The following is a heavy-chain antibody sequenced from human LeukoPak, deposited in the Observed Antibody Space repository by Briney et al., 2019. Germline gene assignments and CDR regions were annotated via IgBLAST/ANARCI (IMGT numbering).Heavy chain of an antibody. V-gene: IGHV3-23*01. CDR1: GFTFGMFS. CDR3: AKASSYGSMSYDFDS. J-gene: IGHJ4*02. CDR2: FSSWGGNT. D-gene: IGHD3-10*01. Sequence: PGGSMRLSCAPSGFTFGMFSVKWVRHVPRGGLGWVSGFSSWGGNTTHGDSMKCRFTISRDNSKGTLFLQLNSLRAEYTAVYYCAKASSYGSMSYDFDSWGQGTLVTVSS.